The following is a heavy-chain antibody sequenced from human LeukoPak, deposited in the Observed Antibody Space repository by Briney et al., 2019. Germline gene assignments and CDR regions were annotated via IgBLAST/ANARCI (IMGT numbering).Heavy chain of an antibody. J-gene: IGHJ4*02. CDR3: ARYYHDSSGYFDY. CDR2: IYYSGST. CDR1: GSSISGYY. D-gene: IGHD3-22*01. V-gene: IGHV4-59*01. Sequence: PSETLSLTCTVSGSSISGYYWSWIRQSPGKGLEWIGYIYYSGSTNYNPSLKSRVTISVATSKNQFSLKLSSVTAADTAVCYCARYYHDSSGYFDYWGQGTLVSVSS.